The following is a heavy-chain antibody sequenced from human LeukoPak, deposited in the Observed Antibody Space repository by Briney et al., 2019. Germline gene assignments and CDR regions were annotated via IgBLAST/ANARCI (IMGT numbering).Heavy chain of an antibody. D-gene: IGHD1-26*01. CDR1: GGTFSSYA. J-gene: IGHJ5*02. CDR2: IIPIFGTA. Sequence: ASVKVSCKASGGTFSSYAISWVRQAPGQGLEWMGGIIPIFGTANYAQKFQGRVTITTDESTSTAYMELSSLRSEDTAAYYCARDNSGSYNYPWFDPWGQGTLVTVSS. V-gene: IGHV1-69*05. CDR3: ARDNSGSYNYPWFDP.